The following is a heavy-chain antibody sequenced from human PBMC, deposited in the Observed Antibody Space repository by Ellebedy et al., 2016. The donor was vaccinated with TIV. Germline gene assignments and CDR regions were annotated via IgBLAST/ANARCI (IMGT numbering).Heavy chain of an antibody. D-gene: IGHD3-10*01. CDR1: GFTFSNYI. V-gene: IGHV3-48*04. J-gene: IGHJ6*02. CDR3: ASSVSMVRGVIDMPTHGLDV. CDR2: ISSNSRII. Sequence: GGSLRLSXTASGFTFSNYIMNWVRQAPGKGLEWISYISSNSRIIYYADSVKGRFTISRDNVDNSLYLQMNSLRAEDTAHYYCASSVSMVRGVIDMPTHGLDVWGQGTTVTVSS.